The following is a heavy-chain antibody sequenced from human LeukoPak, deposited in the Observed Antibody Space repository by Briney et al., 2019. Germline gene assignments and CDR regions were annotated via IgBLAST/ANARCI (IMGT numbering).Heavy chain of an antibody. Sequence: GGSLRLSCAASGFSFTSYAMSWVRQAPGKGLEWVSAITGSGGTKYYADSVKGRFTISRDSSKNTLFLQMNSLGVEDTAVYSCAKDLAPFSSGWYAFDYWGRGILVTVSS. CDR1: GFSFTSYA. CDR2: ITGSGGTK. V-gene: IGHV3-23*01. J-gene: IGHJ4*02. CDR3: AKDLAPFSSGWYAFDY. D-gene: IGHD6-13*01.